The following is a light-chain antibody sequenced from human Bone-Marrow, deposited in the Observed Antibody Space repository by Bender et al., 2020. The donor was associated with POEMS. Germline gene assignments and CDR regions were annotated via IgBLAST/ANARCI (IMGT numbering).Light chain of an antibody. J-gene: IGLJ2*01. Sequence: SYELTQPPSVSVSPGQTATITCSGDKLGEDYACWYHQKPGQSPVVVIYQDTKRPSGIPERFSGPTSGNTASLTISGNQTMDEADYYCQSWGSNNAVFGGGTKLTVL. V-gene: IGLV3-1*01. CDR3: QSWGSNNAV. CDR2: QDT. CDR1: KLGEDY.